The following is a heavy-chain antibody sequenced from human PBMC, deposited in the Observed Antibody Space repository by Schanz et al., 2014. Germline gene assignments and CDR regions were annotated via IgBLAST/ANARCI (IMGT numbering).Heavy chain of an antibody. D-gene: IGHD3-10*01. CDR1: GFTFSTSA. CDR3: AKTLGGAGLTLYFDH. Sequence: EVLLVESGGGLVTPGGSLRLSCEASGFTFSTSAMSWVRQAPGKGLEWVSSLGGSTGGIYYADSVRGRFTISRDNFKNRLYLQMNSLRLEDTAIYYCAKTLGGAGLTLYFDHWGQGSLVTVSS. J-gene: IGHJ4*02. V-gene: IGHV3-23*04. CDR2: LGGSTGGI.